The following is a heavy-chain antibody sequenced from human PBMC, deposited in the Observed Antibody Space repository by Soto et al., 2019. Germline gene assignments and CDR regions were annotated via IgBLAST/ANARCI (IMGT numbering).Heavy chain of an antibody. V-gene: IGHV1-69*02. J-gene: IGHJ4*02. CDR1: GGTFNSYI. Sequence: GASVKVSCKASGGTFNSYIISWVRQAPGQGLEWMGRIIPILAIANYAQKFQGRVTIIADTFTNTAYMELSSLRSEDTAVYYCARGSLEAADYFDYWGQGTLVTAPQ. D-gene: IGHD2-15*01. CDR2: IIPILAIA. CDR3: ARGSLEAADYFDY.